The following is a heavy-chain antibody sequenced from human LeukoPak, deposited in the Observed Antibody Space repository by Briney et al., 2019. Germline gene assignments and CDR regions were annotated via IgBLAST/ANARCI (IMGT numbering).Heavy chain of an antibody. D-gene: IGHD6-6*01. J-gene: IGHJ4*02. V-gene: IGHV4-34*01. Sequence: SETLSLTCAVYGGSFSGYYWSWIRQPPGKGLEWIGEINHSGSTNYNPSLKSRVTISVDTSKNQFSLKLSSVTAADTAVYYCARHSSSGYWGQGTLVTVSS. CDR2: INHSGST. CDR3: ARHSSSGY. CDR1: GGSFSGYY.